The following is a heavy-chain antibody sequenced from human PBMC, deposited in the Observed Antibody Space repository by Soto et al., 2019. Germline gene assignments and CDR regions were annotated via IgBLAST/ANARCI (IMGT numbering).Heavy chain of an antibody. CDR3: ARPGIAAAGRGGACDI. CDR2: IYYSGST. V-gene: IGHV4-28*01. CDR1: GYSISSSNW. Sequence: SETLSLTCAVSGYSISSSNWWGWIRQPPGKGLEWIGYIYYSGSTYYNPSLKSRVTMSVDTSKNQFSPKLSSVPAVDKTDYNWARPGIAAAGRGGACDICGQGTMITVSS. J-gene: IGHJ3*02. D-gene: IGHD6-13*01.